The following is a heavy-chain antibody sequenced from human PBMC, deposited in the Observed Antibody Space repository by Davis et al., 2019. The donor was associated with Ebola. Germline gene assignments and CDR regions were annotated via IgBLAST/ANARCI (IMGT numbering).Heavy chain of an antibody. CDR1: GGSFSGYY. D-gene: IGHD2-8*02. Sequence: SETLSLTCAVSGGSFSGYYWSWIRQPPRQGLEWIGEINHSGSTNYNPSLKSRVTISVDTSKNQFPLKLSSVTAAATAVYYCARQGLLDYFDYWGQGTLVTVSS. CDR2: INHSGST. J-gene: IGHJ4*02. CDR3: ARQGLLDYFDY. V-gene: IGHV4-34*01.